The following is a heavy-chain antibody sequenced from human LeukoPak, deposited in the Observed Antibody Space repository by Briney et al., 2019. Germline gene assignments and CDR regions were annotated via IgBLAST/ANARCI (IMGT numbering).Heavy chain of an antibody. J-gene: IGHJ4*02. D-gene: IGHD1/OR15-1a*01. CDR3: AKINNNDDY. CDR2: ISPDGNLE. Sequence: GRSLRLSCAASGFTFTTFGTHWVRQAPGKGLEWVAAISPDGNLEYYTDSVKGRFTISRDNSKNMIYLQMSSLRGEDSALYYCAKINNNDDYWGQGTLVTVSS. CDR1: GFTFTTFG. V-gene: IGHV3-30*18.